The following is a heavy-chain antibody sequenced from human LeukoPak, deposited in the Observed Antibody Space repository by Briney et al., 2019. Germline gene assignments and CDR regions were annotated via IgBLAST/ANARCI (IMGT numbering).Heavy chain of an antibody. D-gene: IGHD2-2*01. CDR2: ISSSSTYI. CDR3: AKRYCTSTSCSLFDY. CDR1: GFTFSSYS. J-gene: IGHJ4*02. V-gene: IGHV3-21*04. Sequence: GGSLRLSCVASGFTFSSYSMNWVRQAPGKGLEWVSSISSSSTYIYYTDSMKGRFTISRDNSRNTLYLQMNSLRAEDTAVYYCAKRYCTSTSCSLFDYWGQGTLVTVSS.